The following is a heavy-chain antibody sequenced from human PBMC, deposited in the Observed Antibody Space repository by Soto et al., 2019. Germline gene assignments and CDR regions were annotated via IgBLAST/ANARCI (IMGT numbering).Heavy chain of an antibody. Sequence: SPKLSCAACGFTFNIYGMGGVRQAPGKGLEWVSAISGSGGSTYYADSVKGRFTISRDNSKNTLYLQMNSLRAEDTAVYYCAKDYRHSKGDYFTSPWFDPWGQGNLVTVS. CDR2: ISGSGGST. V-gene: IGHV3-23*01. D-gene: IGHD4-17*01. CDR1: GFTFNIYG. CDR3: AKDYRHSKGDYFTSPWFDP. J-gene: IGHJ5*02.